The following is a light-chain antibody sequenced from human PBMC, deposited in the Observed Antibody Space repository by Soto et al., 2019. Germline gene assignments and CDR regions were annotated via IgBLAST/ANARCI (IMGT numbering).Light chain of an antibody. CDR2: EVT. CDR1: SSDVGGFHS. V-gene: IGLV2-8*01. CDR3: SSYAGSTTFVV. J-gene: IGLJ2*01. Sequence: QSALTQPPSASGSPGQSVTISCTGTSSDVGGFHSVSWYQHLPGEAPKLLIYEVTRRPSGVPDRFSGSKSGNTASLTVSGLQAEDEAAYYCSSYAGSTTFVVFGGGTKVTVL.